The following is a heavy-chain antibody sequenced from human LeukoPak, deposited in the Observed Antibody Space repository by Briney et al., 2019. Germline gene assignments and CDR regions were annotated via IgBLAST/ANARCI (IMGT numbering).Heavy chain of an antibody. J-gene: IGHJ4*02. V-gene: IGHV4-38-2*02. Sequence: SETLSLTCTVSGYFIRNGYYWGWIRQPPGKGLEWIGSIYESGSTDYSPSLKSLVTISVDTSKNQFSLRLNSVTAADTAIYYCARDDWVVRGLLTRAFAYWGQGILVTVSA. CDR1: GYFIRNGYY. CDR3: ARDDWVVRGLLTRAFAY. CDR2: IYESGST. D-gene: IGHD3-10*01.